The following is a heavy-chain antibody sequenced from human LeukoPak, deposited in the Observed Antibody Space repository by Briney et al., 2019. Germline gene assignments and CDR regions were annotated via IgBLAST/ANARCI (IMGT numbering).Heavy chain of an antibody. Sequence: ASVKVSCKASGGTFSSYTISWVRQAPGQGLEWMGRIIPILGIANYAQKFQGRVTITADKSTSTAYMELSSLRSEDTAVYYCARDYDSDAFDIWGQGTMVTVSS. CDR1: GGTFSSYT. J-gene: IGHJ3*02. D-gene: IGHD3-3*01. CDR3: ARDYDSDAFDI. V-gene: IGHV1-69*04. CDR2: IIPILGIA.